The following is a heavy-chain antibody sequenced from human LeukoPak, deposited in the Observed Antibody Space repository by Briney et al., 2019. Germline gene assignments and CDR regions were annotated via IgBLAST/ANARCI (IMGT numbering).Heavy chain of an antibody. CDR3: ARLYDSSGYYITHFDY. CDR2: IYYSRSN. V-gene: IGHV4-39*01. J-gene: IGHJ4*02. CDR1: GGSISSSSYY. D-gene: IGHD3-22*01. Sequence: SETLSLTCTVSGGSISSSSYYWGWIRQPPGKGLEWIGSIYYSRSNYYNPSIKSRVTISVDTSKNQFSMTLSSVTAADTAVYYCARLYDSSGYYITHFDYWGQGTLVTVSS.